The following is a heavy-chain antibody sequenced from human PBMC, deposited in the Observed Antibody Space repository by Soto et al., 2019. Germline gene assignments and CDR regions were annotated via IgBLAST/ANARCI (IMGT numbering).Heavy chain of an antibody. J-gene: IGHJ6*02. V-gene: IGHV3-49*03. CDR3: TRGTNYPMVYYYGMDV. Sequence: GGSLRLSCTASGFTFVDYAMRWFLQAPWKGLEWVGFIRSNTYGGTTEYAASVQGRFTISRDDSKSIAYLQMNSLKTEDTAVYYCTRGTNYPMVYYYGMDVWGQGT. D-gene: IGHD2-8*01. CDR1: GFTFVDYA. CDR2: IRSNTYGGTT.